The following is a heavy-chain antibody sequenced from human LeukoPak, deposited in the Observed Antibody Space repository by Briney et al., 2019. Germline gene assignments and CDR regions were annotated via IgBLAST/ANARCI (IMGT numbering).Heavy chain of an antibody. J-gene: IGHJ4*02. Sequence: GGSLRLSCAASGFTFSSYWMSWVRQAPGKGLEWVANIKQDGSEKYYVDSVKGRFTISRDNAKNSLYLQMNSLRAEDTAVYYCATSRGSWPDYFDYWGQGTLVTVSS. CDR2: IKQDGSEK. V-gene: IGHV3-7*01. CDR1: GFTFSSYW. D-gene: IGHD6-13*01. CDR3: ATSRGSWPDYFDY.